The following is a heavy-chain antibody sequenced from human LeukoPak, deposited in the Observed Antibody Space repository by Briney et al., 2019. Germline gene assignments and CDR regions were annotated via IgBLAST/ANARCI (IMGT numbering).Heavy chain of an antibody. CDR3: ARAGATVTTHFDF. V-gene: IGHV1-18*01. CDR2: IGAYNGNT. D-gene: IGHD4-17*01. Sequence: ASVKVSYKASGYTFSIFGISWVRQAPGQGLEWMGWIGAYNGNTNYAQKFQDRVTMTTDTSTSTAYMELRGLRSDDTAMYYCARAGATVTTHFDFWGQGTVVTVSS. J-gene: IGHJ4*02. CDR1: GYTFSIFG.